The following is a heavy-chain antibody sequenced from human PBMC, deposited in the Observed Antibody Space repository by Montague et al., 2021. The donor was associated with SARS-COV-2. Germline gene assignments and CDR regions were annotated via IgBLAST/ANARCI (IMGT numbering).Heavy chain of an antibody. Sequence: SLRLSFSASGFTFSSYEMNWVRQAPGKGLEWVSSISSSSSYIYYADSVKGRFTISRDNAKNSLYLQMNSLRAEDTAVYYCARDGRHYWGQGTLVTVSS. V-gene: IGHV3-21*01. J-gene: IGHJ4*02. CDR1: GFTFSSYE. CDR3: ARDGRHY. D-gene: IGHD2-15*01. CDR2: ISSSSSYI.